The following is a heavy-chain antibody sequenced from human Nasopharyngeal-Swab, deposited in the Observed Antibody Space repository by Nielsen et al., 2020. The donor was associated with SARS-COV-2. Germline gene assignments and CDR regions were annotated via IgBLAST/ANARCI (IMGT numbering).Heavy chain of an antibody. CDR2: ISYDGSNK. V-gene: IGHV3-30-3*01. CDR1: GFTFSSYA. Sequence: GESLPISCAASGFTFSSYAMHWVRQAPGKGLEWVAVISYDGSNKYYADSVKGRFTISRDNSKNTLYLQMNSLRAEDTAVYYCARGGLLELGFYWYFDLWGHGTLVTVSS. CDR3: ARGGLLELGFYWYFDL. D-gene: IGHD2-21*02. J-gene: IGHJ2*01.